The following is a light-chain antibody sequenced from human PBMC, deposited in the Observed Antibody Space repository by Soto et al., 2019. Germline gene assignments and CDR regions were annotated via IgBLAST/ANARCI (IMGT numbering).Light chain of an antibody. Sequence: EIVMTQSPATLSVSPGERATLSCRASQSVSTNLVWYQHKPGQAPRPLIYSASIRATGIPARFSGSGSGTEFTLTISSLQSEDFAVYYCQQYNDWPRTFGQGTKVDIK. V-gene: IGKV3-15*01. CDR3: QQYNDWPRT. CDR2: SAS. J-gene: IGKJ1*01. CDR1: QSVSTN.